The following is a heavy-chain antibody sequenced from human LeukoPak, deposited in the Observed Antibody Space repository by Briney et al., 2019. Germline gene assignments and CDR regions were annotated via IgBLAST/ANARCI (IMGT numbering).Heavy chain of an antibody. V-gene: IGHV3-23*01. CDR3: AKGRGILSPDY. CDR1: GFTLSSYA. J-gene: IGHJ4*02. CDR2: ISSSGDTT. D-gene: IGHD2-15*01. Sequence: GGSLRLSCAASGFTLSSYAMSWVRQAPGKGLEWVSAISSSGDTTYYADSVKGRFTISRDNSKNTLYLQMNFLRAEDTAVYYCAKGRGILSPDYWGQGTLVTVSS.